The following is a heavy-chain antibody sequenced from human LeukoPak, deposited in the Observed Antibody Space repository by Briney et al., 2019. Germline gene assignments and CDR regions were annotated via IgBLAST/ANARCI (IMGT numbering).Heavy chain of an antibody. D-gene: IGHD2-2*01. V-gene: IGHV4-39*01. CDR1: GGSISSSSYY. CDR2: IYYSGST. CDR3: ARQRYCSSTSCPSVEDWFDP. Sequence: PSETLSLTCTVSGGSISSSSYYWGWIRQPPGKGLEWIGSIYYSGSTYYNPSLKSRVTISVDTSKNQFSLKLSSVTAADTAVYHCARQRYCSSTSCPSVEDWFDPWGQGTLVTVSS. J-gene: IGHJ5*02.